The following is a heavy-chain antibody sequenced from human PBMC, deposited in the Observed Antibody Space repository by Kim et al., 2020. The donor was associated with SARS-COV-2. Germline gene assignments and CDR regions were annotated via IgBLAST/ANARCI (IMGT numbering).Heavy chain of an antibody. D-gene: IGHD2-21*01. CDR1: GFTFSDYS. CDR3: ARDGRAHVWYPAYDF. CDR2: ISGFGGGT. Sequence: GGSLRLSCVASGFTFSDYSMNWVRQAPGKGLEWISYISGFGGGTYYGDSVKGRFTTSRDGGKNSLYLQMNNLRPEDTAMYYCARDGRAHVWYPAYDFWGQGTLVTVSS. J-gene: IGHJ4*02. V-gene: IGHV3-48*04.